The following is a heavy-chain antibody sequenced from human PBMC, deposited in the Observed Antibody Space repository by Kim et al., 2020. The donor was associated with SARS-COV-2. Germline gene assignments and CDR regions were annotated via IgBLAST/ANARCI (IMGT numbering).Heavy chain of an antibody. V-gene: IGHV4-34*01. CDR1: GGSFSGYY. D-gene: IGHD2-2*01. J-gene: IGHJ6*02. Sequence: SETLSLTCAVYGGSFSGYYWSWIRQPPGKGLEWIGEINHSGSTNYNPSLKSRVTISVDTSKNQFSLKLSSVTAADTAVYYCARGPHCSSTSCHPTSHRRNYYYDGMDVWGQGTTVTVSS. CDR2: INHSGST. CDR3: ARGPHCSSTSCHPTSHRRNYYYDGMDV.